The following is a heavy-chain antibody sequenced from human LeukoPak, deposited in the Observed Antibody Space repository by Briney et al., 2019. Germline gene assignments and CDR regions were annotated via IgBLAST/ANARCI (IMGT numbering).Heavy chain of an antibody. CDR3: ARVNINNWHSCDY. D-gene: IGHD1-1*01. CDR1: GGSISSNNW. V-gene: IGHV4-4*02. Sequence: PSETLSLTCAVSGGSISSNNWWGWVRQPPGKGLEWIGEIYHSGSPNYNPSLKSRVTISVDKSRNHFSLSLSSVTAADTAVYHCARVNINNWHSCDYWGQGTLVTVSS. J-gene: IGHJ4*02. CDR2: IYHSGSP.